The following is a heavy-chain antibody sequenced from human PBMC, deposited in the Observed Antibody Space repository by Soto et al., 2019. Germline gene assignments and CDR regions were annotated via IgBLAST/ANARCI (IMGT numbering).Heavy chain of an antibody. V-gene: IGHV3-23*01. CDR2: ISGSGGST. Sequence: EVQLLESGGGLVQPGGSLRLSCAASGFTFSSYAMSWVRQAPGKGLEWVSAISGSGGSTYYADSVKGRFTISRDNSKNTLYLQMNSLRDEDTDVYYCAKTLDYGDLTTDYFCGYVEVWGKGTTVTVS. CDR3: AKTLDYGDLTTDYFCGYVEV. D-gene: IGHD4-17*01. J-gene: IGHJ6*03. CDR1: GFTFSSYA.